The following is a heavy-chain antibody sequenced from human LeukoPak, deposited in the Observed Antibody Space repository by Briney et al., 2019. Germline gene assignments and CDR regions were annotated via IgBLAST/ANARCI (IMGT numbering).Heavy chain of an antibody. CDR3: ARDQYGGPFDY. CDR1: AGSFSSYA. J-gene: IGHJ4*02. CDR2: IIPIFGTA. Sequence: SVTVSCKASAGSFSSYATIWVRQAPGQGLEWMGWIIPIFGTANYAQKFQGRVTITADESTSTAYMELSSLRSEDTAVYYCARDQYGGPFDYWGQGTLVTVSS. V-gene: IGHV1-69*13. D-gene: IGHD4/OR15-4a*01.